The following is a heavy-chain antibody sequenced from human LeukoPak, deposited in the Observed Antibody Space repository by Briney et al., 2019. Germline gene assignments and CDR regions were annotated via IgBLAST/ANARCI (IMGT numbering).Heavy chain of an antibody. V-gene: IGHV4-34*01. CDR2: INPSGST. Sequence: SETLSLTCAVYGGTFSGHYWSWIRQPPGKGLEWIGEINPSGSTNYNPSLKTRVTISVDTSKNQFSLTINSVTAADTAVYYCARDCSSSSCYFDYWSQGTLVTVAS. CDR1: GGTFSGHY. CDR3: ARDCSSSSCYFDY. D-gene: IGHD2-2*01. J-gene: IGHJ4*02.